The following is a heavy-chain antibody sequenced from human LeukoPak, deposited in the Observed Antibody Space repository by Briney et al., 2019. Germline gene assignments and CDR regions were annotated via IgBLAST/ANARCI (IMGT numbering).Heavy chain of an antibody. CDR3: TRGGFGPSDALDI. CDR2: IRSKANSYAT. D-gene: IGHD2-15*01. J-gene: IGHJ3*02. Sequence: GGSLRLSCAASGFTFSGSSMHWVRQASGKGLEWVGRIRSKANSYATAYAASVKGRFSISKDDSKNTAYLQMNSLKTEHTAVYYCTRGGFGPSDALDIWGQGTMVTVSS. CDR1: GFTFSGSS. V-gene: IGHV3-73*01.